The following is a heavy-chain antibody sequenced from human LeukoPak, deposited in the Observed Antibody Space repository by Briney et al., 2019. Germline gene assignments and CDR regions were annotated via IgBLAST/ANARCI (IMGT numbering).Heavy chain of an antibody. J-gene: IGHJ4*02. D-gene: IGHD5-18*01. V-gene: IGHV3-66*01. CDR1: GFTVSSNY. CDR2: IYSGGST. Sequence: PGGSLRLSCAASGFTVSSNYMSWVRQAPGEGLEWVSVIYSGGSTYYADSVKGRFTISRDNSKNTLYLQMNSLKAEDTAVYYCARDPDGYRQGHHFDYWGQGTLVTVSS. CDR3: ARDPDGYRQGHHFDY.